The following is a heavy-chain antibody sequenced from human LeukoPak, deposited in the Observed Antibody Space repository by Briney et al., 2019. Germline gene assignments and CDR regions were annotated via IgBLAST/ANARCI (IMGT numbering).Heavy chain of an antibody. Sequence: GGSLRLSRAASGFTFSSYAMSWVRQAPGKGLEWGSAISGSGGSTYYADSVKGRFTISRDNSKNTLYLQMNSLRAEDTAVYYCATGYGHDYGDSGIGYWGQGTLCTVSS. CDR1: GFTFSSYA. D-gene: IGHD4-17*01. V-gene: IGHV3-23*01. CDR3: ATGYGHDYGDSGIGY. J-gene: IGHJ4*02. CDR2: ISGSGGST.